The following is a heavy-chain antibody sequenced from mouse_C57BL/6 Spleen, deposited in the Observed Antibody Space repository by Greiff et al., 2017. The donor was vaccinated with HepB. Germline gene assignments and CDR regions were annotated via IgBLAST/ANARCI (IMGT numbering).Heavy chain of an antibody. J-gene: IGHJ4*01. CDR2: IDPSDSYT. V-gene: IGHV1-69*01. CDR3: ARFRNYAMDY. Sequence: VKQRPGQGLEWIGEIDPSDSYTNYNQKFKGKSTLTVDKSSSTAYMQLSSLTSEDSAVYYCARFRNYAMDYWGQGTSVTVSS.